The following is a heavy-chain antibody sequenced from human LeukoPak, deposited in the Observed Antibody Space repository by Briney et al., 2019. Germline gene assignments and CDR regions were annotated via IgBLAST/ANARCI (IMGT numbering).Heavy chain of an antibody. D-gene: IGHD2-2*02. CDR3: ARHFKVVVPAAISALDWFDP. Sequence: SETLSLTCTVAGGSISSSSYYWGWIRQPPGKGLEWIGSIYYSGSTYYNPSLKSRVTISVDTSKNQFSLKLSSVTAADTAVYYCARHFKVVVPAAISALDWFDPWGQGTLVTVSS. V-gene: IGHV4-39*01. CDR2: IYYSGST. J-gene: IGHJ5*02. CDR1: GGSISSSSYY.